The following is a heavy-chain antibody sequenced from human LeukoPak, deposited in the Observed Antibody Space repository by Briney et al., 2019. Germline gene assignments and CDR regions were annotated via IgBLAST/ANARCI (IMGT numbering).Heavy chain of an antibody. CDR1: GFTFTNAW. V-gene: IGHV3-69-1*01. J-gene: IGHJ4*02. CDR2: ISSSSYI. Sequence: GGSLRLSCAASGFTFTNAWMSWVRQAPGKGLEWVSSISSSSYIYYADSVKGRFTISRDNAKNSLYLQMNSLRAEDTAVYYCAREWELLIWGQGTLVTVSS. CDR3: AREWELLI. D-gene: IGHD1-26*01.